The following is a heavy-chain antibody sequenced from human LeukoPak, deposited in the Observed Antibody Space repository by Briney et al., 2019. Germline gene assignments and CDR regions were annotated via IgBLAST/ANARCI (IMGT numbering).Heavy chain of an antibody. D-gene: IGHD6-13*01. CDR2: ISSSGSTI. V-gene: IGHV3-48*03. CDR1: GFTFSSYE. J-gene: IGHJ4*02. CDR3: ARPGYSSSWYALGYFDY. Sequence: GGSLRLSCAASGFTFSSYEMNWVRQAPGKGQEWVSYISSSGSTIYYADSVKGRFTISRDNAKNSLYLQMNSLRAEDTVVYYCARPGYSSSWYALGYFDYWGQGTLVTVSS.